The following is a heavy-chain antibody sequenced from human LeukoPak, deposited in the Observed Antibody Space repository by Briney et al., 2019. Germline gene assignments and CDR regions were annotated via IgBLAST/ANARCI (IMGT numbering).Heavy chain of an antibody. J-gene: IGHJ4*02. CDR3: ARANQVRGDKASGY. CDR1: GFTLSSYS. V-gene: IGHV3-48*02. D-gene: IGHD3-10*01. Sequence: PGGSLRLSCAASGFTLSSYSMNWVRQAPGKGLEWVSYISSSSSTIYYADSVKGRFTISRDNAKNSLYLQMNSLRDEDTAVYYCARANQVRGDKASGYWGQGTLVTVSS. CDR2: ISSSSSTI.